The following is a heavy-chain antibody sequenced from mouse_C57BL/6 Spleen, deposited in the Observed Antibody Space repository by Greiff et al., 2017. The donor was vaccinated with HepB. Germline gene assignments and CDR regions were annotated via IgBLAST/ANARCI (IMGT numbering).Heavy chain of an antibody. J-gene: IGHJ1*03. CDR3: ASLGRDWYFDV. Sequence: GQLQQPGAELVMPGASVKLSCKASGYTFTSYWMHWVEQRPGQGLEWIGEIDPSDSYTNYNQKFKGKSTLTVDKSSSTAYMQLSSLTSEDSAVYYCASLGRDWYFDVWGTGTTVTVSS. V-gene: IGHV1-69*01. CDR1: GYTFTSYW. D-gene: IGHD3-1*01. CDR2: IDPSDSYT.